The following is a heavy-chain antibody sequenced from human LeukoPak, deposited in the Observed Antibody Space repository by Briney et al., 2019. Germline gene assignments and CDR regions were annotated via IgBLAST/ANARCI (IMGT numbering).Heavy chain of an antibody. CDR1: GFAFSSYG. V-gene: IGHV3-30*02. Sequence: PGGSLRLSCAASGFAFSSYGMHWVRQAPGKGLEWVAFIRYDGSNKYYADSVKGRFTISRDNSKNTLYLQMNSLRAEDTAVYYCAKDSSSWYRPDYWGQGTLVTVSS. CDR2: IRYDGSNK. D-gene: IGHD6-13*01. J-gene: IGHJ4*02. CDR3: AKDSSSWYRPDY.